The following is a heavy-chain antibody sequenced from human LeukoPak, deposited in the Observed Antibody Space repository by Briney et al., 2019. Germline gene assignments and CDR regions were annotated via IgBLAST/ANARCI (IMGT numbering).Heavy chain of an antibody. V-gene: IGHV4-4*07. CDR1: GGSINNYY. J-gene: IGHJ2*01. D-gene: IGHD2-15*01. CDR2: IYTSGST. Sequence: PSETLSLTCTVSGGSINNYYWSWIRQPAGKGLEWIGRIYTSGSTNYNPSLKSRVTMSVDTSKNQFSLKLSSVTAADTAVNYCASHDSPNWYFDLWGRGTLVTVSS. CDR3: ASHDSPNWYFDL.